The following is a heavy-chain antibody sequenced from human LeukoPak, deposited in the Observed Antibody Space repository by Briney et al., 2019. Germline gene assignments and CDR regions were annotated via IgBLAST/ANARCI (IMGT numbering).Heavy chain of an antibody. CDR3: ARVMFYGYSSSAYYFDY. Sequence: PSETLSLTCTVSGGSISSYYWSWIRQPAGKGLEWIGRFYTSGSTNYNPSLKSRVTMPVDTSKNQFSLRVSSVTAADTAVYYCARVMFYGYSSSAYYFDYWAQGTLVTVSS. J-gene: IGHJ4*02. V-gene: IGHV4-4*07. CDR1: GGSISSYY. D-gene: IGHD6-13*01. CDR2: FYTSGST.